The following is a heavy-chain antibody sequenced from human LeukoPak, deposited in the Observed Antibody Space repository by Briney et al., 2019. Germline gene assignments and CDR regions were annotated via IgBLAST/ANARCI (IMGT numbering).Heavy chain of an antibody. CDR3: AARAGGFRHFDY. Sequence: GGSLRLSCAASGFTCSSYAISWVRQAPGKGLQWVSGISDSGGKTDYADSVKGRFTISRDNAKNTVYLQLNSLRAEDTAVYYCAARAGGFRHFDYWGQGTRVSVSS. J-gene: IGHJ4*02. CDR1: GFTCSSYA. CDR2: ISDSGGKT. D-gene: IGHD3-10*01. V-gene: IGHV3-23*01.